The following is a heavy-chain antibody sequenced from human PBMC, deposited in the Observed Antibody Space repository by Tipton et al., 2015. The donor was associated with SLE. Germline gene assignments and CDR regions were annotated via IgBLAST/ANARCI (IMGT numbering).Heavy chain of an antibody. V-gene: IGHV1-8*01. Sequence: QLVQSGAEVKKPGASVKVSCKASGYTFTSYDINWVRQATGQGLEWMGWMNPNSGDTGYTQEFQGRVTMTRNTSIGTAYMELSTLRCDDTAVYYCARMGDSIDYWGQGTLVTVSS. CDR1: GYTFTSYD. D-gene: IGHD2-21*02. J-gene: IGHJ4*02. CDR3: ARMGDSIDY. CDR2: MNPNSGDT.